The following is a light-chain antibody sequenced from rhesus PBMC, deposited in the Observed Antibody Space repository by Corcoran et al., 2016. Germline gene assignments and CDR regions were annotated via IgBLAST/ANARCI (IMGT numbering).Light chain of an antibody. J-gene: IGKJ4*01. CDR1: EDVHDY. V-gene: IGKV1-74*01. CDR3: QHNYGSPIS. CDR2: KAS. Sequence: DIQMTQSPSSLSASVGDRVTITCRPSEDVHDYLNWYQPLPGKPPKLLIYKASTLQSGVPSRFRGSGSGTDYTFTITSLQSEDVATYYCQHNYGSPISFGGGTKVEI.